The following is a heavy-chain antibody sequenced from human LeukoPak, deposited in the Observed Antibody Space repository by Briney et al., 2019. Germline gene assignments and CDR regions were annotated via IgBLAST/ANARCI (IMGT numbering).Heavy chain of an antibody. CDR3: AKDAQRGFDYSNSLQN. D-gene: IGHD4-11*01. CDR1: GFTFSHYG. J-gene: IGHJ1*01. CDR2: IWSDGSDK. V-gene: IGHV3-33*06. Sequence: GGSLRLSCAASGFTFSHYGMHWVRQTPGAGLEWVAVIWSDGSDKYYAKSVKGRFTFSRDNSKNSLFLQMNSLRAEDTAVYYCAKDAQRGFDYSNSLQNWGQGILVTVSS.